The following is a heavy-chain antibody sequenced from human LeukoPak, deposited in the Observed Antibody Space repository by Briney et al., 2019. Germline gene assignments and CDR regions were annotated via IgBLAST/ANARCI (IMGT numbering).Heavy chain of an antibody. CDR2: IYPGDSDT. D-gene: IGHD3-22*01. V-gene: IGHV5-51*01. Sequence: GESLKISCKGSGYSFTSYWIGWVRQMPGKCLEWMGIIYPGDSDTRYSPSFQGQVTISADKSISTAYLQWSSLKASDTAMYYCARRGGGDYYDSSGYWAFDYWGQGTLVTVSS. CDR1: GYSFTSYW. CDR3: ARRGGGDYYDSSGYWAFDY. J-gene: IGHJ4*02.